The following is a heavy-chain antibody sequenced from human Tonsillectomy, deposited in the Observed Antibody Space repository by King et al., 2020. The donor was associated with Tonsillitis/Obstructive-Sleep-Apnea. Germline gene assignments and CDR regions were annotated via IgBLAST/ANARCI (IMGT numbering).Heavy chain of an antibody. CDR1: VGSISSGGYY. D-gene: IGHD2-2*01. CDR2: IYYSGST. Sequence: QLQESGPGLVKPSQTLSLTCTVSVGSISSGGYYWSWIRQPPGKGLEWIGYIYYSGSTYYNPSLKSRVTISVDTSKNQFSLKLSSVTAADTAVYYCARDEILGYCSSSSCPGGMDVWGQGTTVTVSS. CDR3: ARDEILGYCSSSSCPGGMDV. J-gene: IGHJ6*02. V-gene: IGHV4-31*03.